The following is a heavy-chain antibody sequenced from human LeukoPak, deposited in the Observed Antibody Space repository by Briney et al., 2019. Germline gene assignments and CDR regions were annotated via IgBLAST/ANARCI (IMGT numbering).Heavy chain of an antibody. J-gene: IGHJ2*01. D-gene: IGHD6-19*01. V-gene: IGHV4-31*03. CDR2: IYYSGST. Sequence: SQTLSLTCTVSGGSISSGGYYWSWIRQHPGKGLEWIGYIYYSGSTYYNPSLKSRVTISVDTSKNQFSLKLSSVTAADTAVYYCARDRIDSSARYFDLWGRGTLVTVSS. CDR1: GGSISSGGYY. CDR3: ARDRIDSSARYFDL.